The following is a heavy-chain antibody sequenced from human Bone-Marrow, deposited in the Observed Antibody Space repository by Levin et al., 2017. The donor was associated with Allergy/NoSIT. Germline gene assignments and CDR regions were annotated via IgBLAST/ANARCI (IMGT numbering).Heavy chain of an antibody. CDR1: GYTFTGYY. J-gene: IGHJ5*02. V-gene: IGHV1-2*02. D-gene: IGHD2-2*01. CDR2: INPNSGGT. Sequence: ASVKVSCKASGYTFTGYYMHWVRQAPGQGLEWMGWINPNSGGTNYAQKFQGRVTMTRDTSISTAYMELSRLRSDDTAVYYCARDLAGRPTDIVVVPAATPMPTGWFDPWGQGTLVTVSS. CDR3: ARDLAGRPTDIVVVPAATPMPTGWFDP.